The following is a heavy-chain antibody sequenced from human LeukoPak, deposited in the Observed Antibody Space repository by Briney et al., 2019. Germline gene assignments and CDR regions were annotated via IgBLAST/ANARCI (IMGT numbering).Heavy chain of an antibody. CDR3: ARDRGLGLPNWFTS. D-gene: IGHD2-15*01. J-gene: IGHJ5*01. CDR1: GFPFSSYS. CDR2: IDLNGNHI. Sequence: PGGSLRLSWVGSGFPFSSYSMNWVRQAPGKGLEWDSSIDLNGNHINYADSVKDRFTISRDNAKNSLFLQMDSLRVEDTAVYYCARDRGLGLPNWFTSWGQGTLVTVSS. V-gene: IGHV3-21*01.